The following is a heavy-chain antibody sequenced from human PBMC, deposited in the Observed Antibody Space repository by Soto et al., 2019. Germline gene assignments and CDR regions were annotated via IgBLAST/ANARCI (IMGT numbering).Heavy chain of an antibody. CDR2: IIPIFGTA. Sequence: SVKVSWKASGGTFSSYAISWVRQAPGQGLEWMGGIIPIFGTANYAQKFQGRVTITADESTSTAYMELSSLRSEDTAVYYCARALYYYDSSGYYDFDYWGQGTLVTVSS. CDR1: GGTFSSYA. J-gene: IGHJ4*02. CDR3: ARALYYYDSSGYYDFDY. V-gene: IGHV1-69*13. D-gene: IGHD3-22*01.